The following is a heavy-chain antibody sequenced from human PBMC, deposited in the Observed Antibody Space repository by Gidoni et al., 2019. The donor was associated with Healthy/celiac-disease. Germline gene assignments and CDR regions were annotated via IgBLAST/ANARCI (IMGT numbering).Heavy chain of an antibody. V-gene: IGHV4-39*01. CDR3: AISATERTYYYDSSGYYYFDY. J-gene: IGHJ4*02. CDR2: IYYSGST. Sequence: QRQLQESGPGLVKPSETRSLTCTVAGGSISSSSDYWGWIRQPPGKGLEWIGSIYYSGSTYYNPSLQSRVTISVDTSKNQFSLKLRSVTAADTAVYYCAISATERTYYYDSSGYYYFDYWGQGPLVTVSS. D-gene: IGHD3-22*01. CDR1: GGSISSSSDY.